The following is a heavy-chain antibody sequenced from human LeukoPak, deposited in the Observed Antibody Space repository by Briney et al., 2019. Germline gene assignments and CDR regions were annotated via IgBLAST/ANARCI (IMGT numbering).Heavy chain of an antibody. V-gene: IGHV4-39*01. Sequence: SETLSLTCTVSGDSISSNSYYWGWIRQPPGKGLEWIGSIYYSGSTYNNPSLKSRVTISLDTSKNQFSLRLSSVTAPKTAVYYRVRHDTSSDFYYAVDVWRQGTTVTVSS. CDR2: IYYSGST. CDR3: VRHDTSSDFYYAVDV. D-gene: IGHD2/OR15-2a*01. CDR1: GDSISSNSYY. J-gene: IGHJ6*02.